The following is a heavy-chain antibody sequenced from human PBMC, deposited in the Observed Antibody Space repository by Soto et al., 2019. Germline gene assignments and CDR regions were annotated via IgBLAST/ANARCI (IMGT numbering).Heavy chain of an antibody. CDR1: GGSISSGGYS. J-gene: IGHJ3*02. Sequence: KASETLSLTCAVSGGSISSGGYSWNWIRQPPGKGLEWIGNIYHSGSTYYNASLKSRVTISVDRSKNQFSLKLSSVTAADTAVYYCGRGDYANAFDIWGQGTMVTVSS. CDR3: GRGDYANAFDI. CDR2: IYHSGST. D-gene: IGHD4-17*01. V-gene: IGHV4-30-2*01.